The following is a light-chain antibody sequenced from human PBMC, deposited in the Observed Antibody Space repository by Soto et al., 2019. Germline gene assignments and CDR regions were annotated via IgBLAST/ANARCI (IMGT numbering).Light chain of an antibody. V-gene: IGKV1-39*01. J-gene: IGKJ4*01. CDR3: QQSSDTRIT. Sequence: DIQMTQSPSSLSASVGDTISITCRASQNIRNFLNWYQWRQGQGPRLLIYTSSTLQSGVPSRFCCAGSGTEFTLTISSLQPEDFATYFCQQSSDTRITFGGGTQVEI. CDR2: TSS. CDR1: QNIRNF.